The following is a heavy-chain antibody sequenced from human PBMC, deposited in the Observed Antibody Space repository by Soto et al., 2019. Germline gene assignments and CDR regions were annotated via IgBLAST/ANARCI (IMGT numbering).Heavy chain of an antibody. CDR2: IYYIGNT. CDR1: NGSISSRSSY. CDR3: GGQDYGAKGYYFEN. V-gene: IGHV4-39*01. Sequence: QLQLQESGSGLVKPSETLSLTCIVSNGSISSRSSYWGWIRQTPGKGLEWIGSIYYIGNTYYNPSLNSRVTLAIDTSKTQFSLKMNSVTDADTAVYFCGGQDYGAKGYYFENWGQGALVTVSS. J-gene: IGHJ4*02. D-gene: IGHD4-17*01.